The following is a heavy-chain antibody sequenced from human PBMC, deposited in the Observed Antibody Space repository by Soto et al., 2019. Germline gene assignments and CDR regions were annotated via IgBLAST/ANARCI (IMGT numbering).Heavy chain of an antibody. Sequence: PGESLKISCKGSGYSFTSYWIGWVRQMPGKGLEWMGIIYPGDSDTRYSPSFQGQVTISADKSISTAYLQWSSLKASDTAMYYCARHHSDCGGDCPYYYYYMDVWGKGTTVTVSS. CDR2: IYPGDSDT. CDR3: ARHHSDCGGDCPYYYYYMDV. J-gene: IGHJ6*03. V-gene: IGHV5-51*01. D-gene: IGHD2-21*01. CDR1: GYSFTSYW.